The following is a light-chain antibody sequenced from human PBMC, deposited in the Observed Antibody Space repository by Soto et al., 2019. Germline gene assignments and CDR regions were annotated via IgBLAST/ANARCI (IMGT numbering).Light chain of an antibody. J-gene: IGLJ2*01. CDR2: SNN. CDR1: SSNIGSNT. Sequence: QSVLTQPPSASGTPGQRVTIAGSGSSSNIGSNTVHWYQQLPGTAPKLLIYSNNQRPSGVPDRFSGSKSGTSASLAISGLQSEDEADYYCAAWDDRLNGPVFGGGTKLTVL. CDR3: AAWDDRLNGPV. V-gene: IGLV1-44*01.